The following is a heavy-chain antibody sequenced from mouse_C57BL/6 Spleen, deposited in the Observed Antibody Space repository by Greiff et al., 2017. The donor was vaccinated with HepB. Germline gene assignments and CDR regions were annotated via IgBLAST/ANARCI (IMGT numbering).Heavy chain of an antibody. CDR3: VRERGLYYGYDSFAY. D-gene: IGHD2-2*01. V-gene: IGHV10-3*01. CDR1: GFTFNTYA. Sequence: DVMLVESGGGLVQPKGSLKLSCAASGFTFNTYAMHWVRQAPGKGLEWVARIRSKSSNYATYYADSVKDRFTISRDDSQSMLYLQMNNLKTEDTAMYYCVRERGLYYGYDSFAYWGQGTLVTVSA. J-gene: IGHJ3*01. CDR2: IRSKSSNYAT.